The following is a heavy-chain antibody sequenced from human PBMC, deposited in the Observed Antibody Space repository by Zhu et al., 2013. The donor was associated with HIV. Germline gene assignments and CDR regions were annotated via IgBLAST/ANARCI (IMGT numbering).Heavy chain of an antibody. D-gene: IGHD3-22*01. V-gene: IGHV4-59*02. Sequence: QVQLQESGPGLVKPSETLALTCTVSGGSVNNYYWTWIRQTSGKGLEWIGYIHSSGATKYNPSLKNRLAISIDTSRNQFALELRSVTAADTAVYYCAKLAYRTGDSWRGFDPWGQGTLVTVSS. CDR3: AKLAYRTGDSWRGFDP. J-gene: IGHJ5*02. CDR2: IHSSGAT. CDR1: GGSVNNYY.